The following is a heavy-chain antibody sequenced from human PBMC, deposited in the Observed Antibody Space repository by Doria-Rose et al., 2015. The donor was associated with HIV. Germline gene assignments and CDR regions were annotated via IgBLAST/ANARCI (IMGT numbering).Heavy chain of an antibody. D-gene: IGHD2-2*01. Sequence: VQLVQSGAEVKKPAQSLKISCRASGYSFTTYWIGWVRQMPGKGLEWMGLIYPGDSDTRYNPSFQGQVTVSADKSISTAYLQWSSLKALDTAMYFCARLRGSSTSFVDYWGQGTLVTVSS. J-gene: IGHJ4*02. CDR2: IYPGDSDT. V-gene: IGHV5-51*01. CDR3: ARLRGSSTSFVDY. CDR1: GYSFTTYW.